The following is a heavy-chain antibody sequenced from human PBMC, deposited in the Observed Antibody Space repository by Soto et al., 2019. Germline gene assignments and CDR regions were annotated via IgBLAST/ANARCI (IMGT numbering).Heavy chain of an antibody. CDR1: GYSFTSYA. D-gene: IGHD6-13*01. J-gene: IGHJ6*01. Sequence: QAQLVQSGAEVKKPGASVKVSCKTSGYSFTSYAISWVRQAAGQGLEWMGWISPYNGNTNYAQNLQGRVTMTTDTSTSTASMELRSLRSDDTAMYYCARDGIAASGTMDYYTDYGLDVWGQGTTVTVSS. CDR2: ISPYNGNT. V-gene: IGHV1-18*01. CDR3: ARDGIAASGTMDYYTDYGLDV.